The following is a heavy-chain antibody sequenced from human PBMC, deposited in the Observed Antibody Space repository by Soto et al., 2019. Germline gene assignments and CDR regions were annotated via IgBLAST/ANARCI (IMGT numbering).Heavy chain of an antibody. CDR1: GFTFSSYA. V-gene: IGHV3-23*01. Sequence: GGSLRLSCAASGFTFSSYAMGWVRQGPGKGLGWVAVVSIGGSTHYADSVKGRFTISRDNSRNTLYLQMNSLRADDTALYYCARDGKDSGSGYANGGFDPWGQGALVTVSS. D-gene: IGHD5-12*01. J-gene: IGHJ5*02. CDR2: VSIGGST. CDR3: ARDGKDSGSGYANGGFDP.